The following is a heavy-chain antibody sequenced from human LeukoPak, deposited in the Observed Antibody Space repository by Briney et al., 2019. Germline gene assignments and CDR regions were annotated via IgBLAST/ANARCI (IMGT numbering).Heavy chain of an antibody. Sequence: GESLKISCKGPGYSFTSYWIGWVRQMPGEGLEWMGIIYPSDSNTRYSPSFQGQVTISADKSISTAYLQWSSLKASDTALYYCARDKYCTSASCYFDYWGQGTLVTVSS. D-gene: IGHD2-2*01. CDR3: ARDKYCTSASCYFDY. CDR2: IYPSDSNT. CDR1: GYSFTSYW. V-gene: IGHV5-51*01. J-gene: IGHJ4*02.